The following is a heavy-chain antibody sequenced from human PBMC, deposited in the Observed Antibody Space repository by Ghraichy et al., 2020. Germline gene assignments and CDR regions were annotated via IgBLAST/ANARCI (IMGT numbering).Heavy chain of an antibody. CDR2: SSAYKGNT. D-gene: IGHD6-13*01. Sequence: ASVKVSCKASGYTFTSYGISWVRQAPGQGLEWMGWSSAYKGNTNYAQKFQGRVTMTTDTSTSTAYMELRSLRSDDTAVYYCARDRLSSSLSSSWYTEHHSNYNGMGVLSQETTVTGSS. J-gene: IGHJ6*02. V-gene: IGHV1-18*01. CDR1: GYTFTSYG. CDR3: ARDRLSSSLSSSWYTEHHSNYNGMGV.